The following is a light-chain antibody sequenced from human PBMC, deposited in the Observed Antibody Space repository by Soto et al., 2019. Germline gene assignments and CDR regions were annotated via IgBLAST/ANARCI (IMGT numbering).Light chain of an antibody. V-gene: IGKV3-20*01. CDR1: QSVTSSY. CDR2: VAS. Sequence: EIVLTQSPGTLSLSPGERASLSCRASQSVTSSYLAWYQQNPGQAPRLLIYVASNRATGIPDRFSGSGSGTDFTLTINRLEPEDFAVYYCQQYCSSPWTFGQGTKVEIK. J-gene: IGKJ1*01. CDR3: QQYCSSPWT.